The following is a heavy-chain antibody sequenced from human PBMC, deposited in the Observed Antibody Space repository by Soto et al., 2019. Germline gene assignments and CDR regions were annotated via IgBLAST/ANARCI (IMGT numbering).Heavy chain of an antibody. V-gene: IGHV1-2*02. Sequence: QVQLVQSGAEVKKPGASVTVSCEASGYIFTDYYLHWVRQATGQGLEYMGWINPNTGGTKYAQKFQGRVTMTRGTLLLNWLTSDDTAVYYCARSLSTIGARLDYWGQGTLVTVSS. CDR3: ARSLSTIGARLDY. CDR2: INPNTGGT. J-gene: IGHJ4*02. D-gene: IGHD6-6*01. CDR1: GYIFTDYY.